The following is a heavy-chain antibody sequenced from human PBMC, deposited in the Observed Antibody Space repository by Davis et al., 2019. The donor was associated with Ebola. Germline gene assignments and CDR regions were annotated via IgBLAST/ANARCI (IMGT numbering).Heavy chain of an antibody. CDR2: INSDGSST. CDR3: AKSGLSFGVVKYHYGMDV. Sequence: GESLKISCAASGFTFSSYWMHWVRQAPGKGLLWVSRINSDGSSTSYADSVKGRFTISRDNAKNTLYLQMNSLRAEDTAVYYCAKSGLSFGVVKYHYGMDVWGKGTTVTVSS. J-gene: IGHJ6*04. D-gene: IGHD3-3*01. CDR1: GFTFSSYW. V-gene: IGHV3-74*01.